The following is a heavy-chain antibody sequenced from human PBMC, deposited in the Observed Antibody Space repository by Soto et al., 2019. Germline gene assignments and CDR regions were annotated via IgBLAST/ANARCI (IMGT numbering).Heavy chain of an antibody. CDR1: GGSISSSSYY. D-gene: IGHD1-7*01. V-gene: IGHV4-39*01. CDR3: ASITGTTRVYYYYYMDV. J-gene: IGHJ6*03. Sequence: SETLSLTCTVSGGSISSSSYYWGWIRQPPGKGLEWIGSIYYSGSTYYNPSLKSRVTISVDTSKNQFSLKLSSVTAADTAVYYCASITGTTRVYYYYYMDVWGKGTTVTVSS. CDR2: IYYSGST.